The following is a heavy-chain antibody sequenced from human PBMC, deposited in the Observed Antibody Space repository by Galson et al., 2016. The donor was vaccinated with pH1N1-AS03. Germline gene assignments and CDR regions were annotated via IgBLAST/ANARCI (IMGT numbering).Heavy chain of an antibody. CDR2: VLPLFGKT. V-gene: IGHV1-69*13. Sequence: SVKVSCKASGGPFTNFAINWVRQAPGQGLEWMGGVLPLFGKTNYAEKFQGRLTITAGDITYMELNSLTSEDTAVYFCARKMGGGSALDTWGQGTMVTVSS. D-gene: IGHD3-16*01. CDR1: GGPFTNFA. CDR3: ARKMGGGSALDT. J-gene: IGHJ3*02.